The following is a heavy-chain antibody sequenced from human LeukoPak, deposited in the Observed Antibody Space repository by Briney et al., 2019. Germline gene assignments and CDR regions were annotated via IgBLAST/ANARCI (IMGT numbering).Heavy chain of an antibody. D-gene: IGHD6-19*01. CDR2: LNPNSGGT. CDR3: ARGGESKEAVVLKGWFDP. Sequence: ASVKVSCKASGYAFSGFTGYYIHWVRQAPGQGLEWMGWLNPNSGGTNSAQKFQGRVTMTRDTSISTAYMELSRLGFDDTDVYYCARGGESKEAVVLKGWFDPWGQGTLVTVSS. CDR1: GYAFSGFTGYY. V-gene: IGHV1-2*02. J-gene: IGHJ5*02.